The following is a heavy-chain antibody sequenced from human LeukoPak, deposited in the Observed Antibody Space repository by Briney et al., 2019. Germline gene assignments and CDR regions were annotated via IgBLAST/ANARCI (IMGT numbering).Heavy chain of an antibody. D-gene: IGHD4-17*01. CDR1: GFTFSSYG. J-gene: IGHJ4*02. Sequence: GGSLRLSCAASGFTFSSYGMSWVRQAPGKGLEWVSGISWNSGSIGYADSVKGRFTISRDNAKNSLYLQMNSLRAEDMALYYCAKDYGDYTSYYFDYWGQGTLVTVSS. CDR3: AKDYGDYTSYYFDY. CDR2: ISWNSGSI. V-gene: IGHV3-9*03.